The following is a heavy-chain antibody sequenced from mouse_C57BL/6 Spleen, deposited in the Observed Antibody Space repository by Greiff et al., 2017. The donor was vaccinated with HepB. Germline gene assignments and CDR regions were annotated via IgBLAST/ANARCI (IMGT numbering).Heavy chain of an antibody. V-gene: IGHV3-6*01. D-gene: IGHD2-4*01. CDR3: ARGLRQNYAMDY. Sequence: EVQRVESGPGLVKPSQSLSLTCSVTGYSITSGYYWNWIRQFPGNKLEWMGYISYDGSNNYNPSLKNRISITRDTSKNQFFLKLNSVTTEDTATYYCARGLRQNYAMDYWGQGTSVTVSS. CDR1: GYSITSGYY. J-gene: IGHJ4*01. CDR2: ISYDGSN.